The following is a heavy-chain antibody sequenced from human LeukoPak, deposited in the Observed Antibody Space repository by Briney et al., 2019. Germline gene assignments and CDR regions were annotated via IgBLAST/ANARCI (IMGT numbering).Heavy chain of an antibody. CDR3: AKTWGMVRGVVWFDP. CDR2: INHSGST. J-gene: IGHJ5*02. CDR1: GASISSSNYY. Sequence: PSETLSLTCAVSGASISSSNYYWSWIRQSPGKGLEWIGEINHSGSTNYNPSLKSRVTISVDTSKNQFSLKLTSVTAADTAVYYCAKTWGMVRGVVWFDPWGQGTRVTVSS. V-gene: IGHV4-39*07. D-gene: IGHD3-10*01.